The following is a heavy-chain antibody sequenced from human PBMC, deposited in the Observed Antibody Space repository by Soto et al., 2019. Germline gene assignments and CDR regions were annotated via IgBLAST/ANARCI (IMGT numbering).Heavy chain of an antibody. CDR1: GFSLKTGGVG. CDR2: IYWDDDR. Sequence: QITLKESGPTVVKPTQTLTLTCTCTGFSLKTGGVGVGWIRQPPGKALEWLALIYWDDDRRYSPSLKSRLTITRDISKNQVVLTMTYTGPVDTATYYCAHAMIAAPGSFDYWGPGTLVPVSS. V-gene: IGHV2-5*02. CDR3: AHAMIAAPGSFDY. J-gene: IGHJ4*02. D-gene: IGHD6-13*01.